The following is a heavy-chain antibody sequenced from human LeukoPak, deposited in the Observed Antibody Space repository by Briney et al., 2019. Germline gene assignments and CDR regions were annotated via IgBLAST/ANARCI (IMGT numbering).Heavy chain of an antibody. Sequence: PGASVKVSCKASGYTLTYYYLHWVREAPGQGLEWMGGIIPIFGTANYAQKFQGRVTITTDESTSTAYMELSSLRSEDTAVYYCASQAERNWFDPWGQGTLVTVSS. V-gene: IGHV1-69*05. CDR2: IIPIFGTA. D-gene: IGHD1-1*01. CDR1: GYTLTYYY. CDR3: ASQAERNWFDP. J-gene: IGHJ5*02.